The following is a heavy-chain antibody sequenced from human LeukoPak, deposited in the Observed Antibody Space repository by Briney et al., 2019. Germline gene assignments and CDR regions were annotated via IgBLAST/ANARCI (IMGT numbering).Heavy chain of an antibody. J-gene: IGHJ4*02. CDR2: ISSSGSTI. Sequence: PGGSLRLSCAASGFTFSSYSMNWVRQAPGKGLEWVSYISSSGSTIYHADSVKGRFTISRDDAKNSLDLQMNSLRDEDTAVYYCAREGDSSGPSVGLDYWGQGTLVTVSS. V-gene: IGHV3-48*02. D-gene: IGHD3-22*01. CDR1: GFTFSSYS. CDR3: AREGDSSGPSVGLDY.